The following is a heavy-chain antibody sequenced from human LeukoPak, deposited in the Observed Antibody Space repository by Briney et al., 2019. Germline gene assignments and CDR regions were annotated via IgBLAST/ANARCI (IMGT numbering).Heavy chain of an antibody. Sequence: SETLSLTCAVYGGSFSGYYWSWIRQPPGKGLEWIGEINHSGSNNYNPSLKSRVTISVDTSKNQFSLKLSSVTAADTAVYYCARVPYSRGRCDPWGQGTLVTVSS. V-gene: IGHV4-34*01. CDR3: ARVPYSRGRCDP. CDR2: INHSGSN. CDR1: GGSFSGYY. D-gene: IGHD6-13*01. J-gene: IGHJ5*02.